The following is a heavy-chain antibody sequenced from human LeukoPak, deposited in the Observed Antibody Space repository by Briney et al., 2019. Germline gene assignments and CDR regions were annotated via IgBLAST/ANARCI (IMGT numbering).Heavy chain of an antibody. J-gene: IGHJ3*02. CDR3: ARTLLWVGAFDI. D-gene: IGHD3-10*01. CDR1: GGSISSYY. Sequence: SETLSLTCTVSGGSISSYYWSWIRQPPGKGLEWIGYIYYSGSTNYNPSLKSRVTISVDTSKNQFSLKLSSVTAADTAVYYCARTLLWVGAFDIWGRGTMVTVSS. V-gene: IGHV4-59*01. CDR2: IYYSGST.